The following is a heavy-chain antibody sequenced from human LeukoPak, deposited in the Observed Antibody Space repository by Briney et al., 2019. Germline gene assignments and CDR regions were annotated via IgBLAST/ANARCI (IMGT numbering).Heavy chain of an antibody. CDR3: ARNVGGSYGYYYYMDV. J-gene: IGHJ6*03. CDR2: IYYSGST. V-gene: IGHV4-59*01. CDR1: GGSISSYY. Sequence: SETLSLTCTVSGGSISSYYWSWIRQPPGKGLEWIGYIYYSGSTNYKSSLKSRVTISVDTSKNQFSLKLSSVTAADTAVYYCARNVGGSYGYYYYMDVWGKGTTVTISS. D-gene: IGHD1-26*01.